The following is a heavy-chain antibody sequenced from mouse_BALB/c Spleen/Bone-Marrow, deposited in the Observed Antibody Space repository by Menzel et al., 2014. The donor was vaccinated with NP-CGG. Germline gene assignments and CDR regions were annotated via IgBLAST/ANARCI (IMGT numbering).Heavy chain of an antibody. J-gene: IGHJ4*01. CDR3: SHWAYYYAMDY. V-gene: IGHV3-2*02. D-gene: IGHD4-1*01. CDR2: ISYSGST. CDR1: GYSITSDYA. Sequence: DAQLQQSGPGLVKPSQSLSLTCTVTGYSITSDYAWNWIWQLPGNKPEWMGYISYSGSTSYYSSLKSRISITRDTSKNQFFLQLNSVTTEDTATYYCSHWAYYYAMDYWGQGTSVTVSS.